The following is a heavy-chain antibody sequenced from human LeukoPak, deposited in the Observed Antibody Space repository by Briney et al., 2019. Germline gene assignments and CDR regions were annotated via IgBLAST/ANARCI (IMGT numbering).Heavy chain of an antibody. CDR1: GVTFSSYA. J-gene: IGHJ3*02. CDR3: AKTPNYYDGSGYLRGI. CDR2: ISGSGGST. Sequence: PGWSLRLSCAASGVTFSSYAMSWVRQAPGELLEWVSLISGSGGSTYYAVSVKGRFTVSRDNSKNTLFLQMNNLRAEDTALYFCAKTPNYYDGSGYLRGIWGQGTMVTVSS. D-gene: IGHD3-22*01. V-gene: IGHV3-23*01.